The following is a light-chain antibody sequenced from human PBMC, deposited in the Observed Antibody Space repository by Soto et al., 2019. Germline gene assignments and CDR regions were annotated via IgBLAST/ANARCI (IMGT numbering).Light chain of an antibody. CDR3: QQYNNWPPLT. CDR2: GAS. V-gene: IGKV3-15*01. J-gene: IGKJ4*01. CDR1: QSVSGN. Sequence: EIVMTQSPATLSVSPGERATLSCRASQSVSGNLAWYQQKPGQAPRLLIYGASTRATGIPARFSGSGSGTEVTLTISSLQSADFAVYYCQQYNNWPPLTFGGGTKVEIK.